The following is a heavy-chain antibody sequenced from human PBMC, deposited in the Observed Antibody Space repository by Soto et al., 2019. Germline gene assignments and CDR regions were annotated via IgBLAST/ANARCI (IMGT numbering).Heavy chain of an antibody. V-gene: IGHV3-23*01. CDR1: GFTFPNYG. CDR2: VSGDGFTA. Sequence: EVQLLESGGGLVQPGGSLRLSCAGSGFTFPNYGMTWVRQAPGQGLEWVTSVSGDGFTAYYADSVRGRFTISRDNSKDTVYVQRNSLRAEDTAVYYCAKEAAVPSFGEFWYFDLWGRGTPVTVSS. CDR3: AKEAAVPSFGEFWYFDL. J-gene: IGHJ2*01. D-gene: IGHD3-10*01.